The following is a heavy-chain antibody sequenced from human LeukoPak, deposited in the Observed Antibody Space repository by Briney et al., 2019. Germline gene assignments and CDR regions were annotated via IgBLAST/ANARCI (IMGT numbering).Heavy chain of an antibody. V-gene: IGHV1-8*01. CDR3: ARVVAVADF. Sequence: ASVKVSCKASGYTFTSYDINWVRQATGQGLEWMGWMNPNSGNTGYAQKFQGRVTMTRNTSISTAYMELNRLRSDDTAVYYCARVVAVADFWGQGTLVTVSS. D-gene: IGHD6-19*01. CDR2: MNPNSGNT. CDR1: GYTFTSYD. J-gene: IGHJ4*02.